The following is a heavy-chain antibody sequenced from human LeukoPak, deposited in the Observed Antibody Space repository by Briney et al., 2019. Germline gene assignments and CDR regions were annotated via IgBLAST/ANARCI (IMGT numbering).Heavy chain of an antibody. J-gene: IGHJ4*02. Sequence: GASVKVSCKASGYTFTSYYMHWVRQAPGQGLEWMGIINPSGGSTSYAQKFQGRVTMTRDMSTSTVYMELSSLRSEDTAVYYCARVMTDYYDSSGPFDYWGQGALVTVSS. CDR2: INPSGGST. CDR3: ARVMTDYYDSSGPFDY. CDR1: GYTFTSYY. V-gene: IGHV1-46*01. D-gene: IGHD3-22*01.